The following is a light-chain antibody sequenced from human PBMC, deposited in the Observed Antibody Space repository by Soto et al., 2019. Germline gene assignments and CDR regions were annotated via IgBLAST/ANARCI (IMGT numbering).Light chain of an antibody. CDR1: SSNIGSNI. V-gene: IGLV1-44*01. J-gene: IGLJ7*01. CDR2: SNN. CDR3: AAWDDSLNGAV. Sequence: QSVLTQPPSASGTPGQRITMSCSGSSSNIGSNIVNWYQQLPGTAPKLLIHSNNQRRSGVPDRFSGSKSGTSASLAISGLQSEDEADYYCAAWDDSLNGAVFGGGTQLTVL.